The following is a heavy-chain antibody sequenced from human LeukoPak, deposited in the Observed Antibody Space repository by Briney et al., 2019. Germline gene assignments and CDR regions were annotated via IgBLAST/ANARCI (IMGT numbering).Heavy chain of an antibody. V-gene: IGHV3-30*02. CDR1: GFTFSSYG. CDR2: IRYDGSNK. D-gene: IGHD3-9*01. CDR3: AKDEDVLRYFDWFPRFAFDI. J-gene: IGHJ3*02. Sequence: PGGSLRLSCAASGFTFSSYGMHWVRQAPGKGLEWVAFIRYDGSNKYYADSVKGRFTISRDNSKNTLYLQMNSLRAEDTAVYYCAKDEDVLRYFDWFPRFAFDIWGQGTMVTVSS.